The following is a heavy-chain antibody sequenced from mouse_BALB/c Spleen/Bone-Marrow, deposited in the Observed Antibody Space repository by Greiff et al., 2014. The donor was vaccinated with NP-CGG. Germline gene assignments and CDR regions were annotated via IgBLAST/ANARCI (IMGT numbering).Heavy chain of an antibody. CDR2: ISPSSGYT. CDR3: VRENYDYDGDAMDY. D-gene: IGHD2-4*01. V-gene: IGHV1-4*02. J-gene: IGHJ4*01. CDR1: GYTFTYYT. Sequence: QVQLQQPAAELARPGASVKMSCKTSGYTFTYYTMHWVKQRPGQGLEWIGYISPSSGYTDYNQKFKDKTTLTTDKSSSTAYLQLSSLTSEDSAVYYCVRENYDYDGDAMDYWGQGTSVTVSS.